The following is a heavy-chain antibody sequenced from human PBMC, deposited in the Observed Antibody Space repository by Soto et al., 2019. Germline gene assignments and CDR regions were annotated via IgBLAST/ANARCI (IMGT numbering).Heavy chain of an antibody. J-gene: IGHJ4*02. CDR2: IYTSGSS. D-gene: IGHD4-17*01. CDR3: ARIVPTTGTFDY. CDR1: GGSLSSYY. V-gene: IGHV4-4*07. Sequence: SETLSLTCTVSGGSLSSYYWSWIRQPAGKGLEWIGRIYTSGSSNYNPSLKSRVTMSVDTSKNQFSLKLSSVTAADTAVYYFARIVPTTGTFDYWGQGTLGTASS.